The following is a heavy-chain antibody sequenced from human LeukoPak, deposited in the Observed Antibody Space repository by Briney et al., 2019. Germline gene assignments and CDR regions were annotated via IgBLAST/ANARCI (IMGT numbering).Heavy chain of an antibody. J-gene: IGHJ3*02. V-gene: IGHV3-20*04. CDR1: GFTFDDYG. Sequence: PGGSLRLSCAASGFTFDDYGMSWVRQAPGKGLEWVSGINWNGGSTGYADSVKGRFTISRDNAKNSLYLQMNSLRAEDTALYYCAKDPTVEMATIEAINDAFDIWGQGTMVTVSS. CDR3: AKDPTVEMATIEAINDAFDI. CDR2: INWNGGST. D-gene: IGHD5-24*01.